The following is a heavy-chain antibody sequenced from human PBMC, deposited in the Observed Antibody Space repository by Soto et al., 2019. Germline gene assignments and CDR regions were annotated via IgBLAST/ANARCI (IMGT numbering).Heavy chain of an antibody. Sequence: GGSLRLSCAASGFTFSSYAMHWVRQAPGKGLEWVAVISYDGSNKYYADSVKGRFTISRDNSKNTLYLQMNSLRAEDTAVYYCARSREVQGVFWSGYYTRGGRSDYYYGMDVWGQGTTVTVSS. CDR3: ARSREVQGVFWSGYYTRGGRSDYYYGMDV. CDR2: ISYDGSNK. V-gene: IGHV3-30-3*01. J-gene: IGHJ6*02. CDR1: GFTFSSYA. D-gene: IGHD3-3*01.